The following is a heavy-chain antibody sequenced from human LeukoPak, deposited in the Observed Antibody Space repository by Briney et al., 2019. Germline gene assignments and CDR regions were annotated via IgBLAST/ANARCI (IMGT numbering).Heavy chain of an antibody. CDR2: IYHSGST. Sequence: PSGTLSLTCAVSGGSIRSSNWWSWVRQPPGKGLEWIGEIYHSGSTNYNPSLKSRVTISVDKSKNQFSLKLSSVTAADTAVYYCARDPTDKYGDYGGWFDPWGQGTLVTVSS. D-gene: IGHD4-17*01. CDR1: GGSIRSSNW. V-gene: IGHV4-4*02. J-gene: IGHJ5*02. CDR3: ARDPTDKYGDYGGWFDP.